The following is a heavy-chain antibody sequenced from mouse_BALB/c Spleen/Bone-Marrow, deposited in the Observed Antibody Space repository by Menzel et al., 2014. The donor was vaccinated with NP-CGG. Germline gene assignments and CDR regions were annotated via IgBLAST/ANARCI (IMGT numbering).Heavy chain of an antibody. J-gene: IGHJ2*01. CDR3: VRKYGKGGDY. CDR1: GYTFTGYW. D-gene: IGHD2-10*02. CDR2: IDPSDSEI. V-gene: IGHV1-61*01. Sequence: SGAEVVRPGAPVKLSCKASGYTFTGYWMNWVKQRPGQGLEWIGMIDPSDSEIHYNPMFRDKATLTVDKSSSTAYMQLSSLTSDDSAVYYCVRKYGKGGDYWGQGTTLTVPS.